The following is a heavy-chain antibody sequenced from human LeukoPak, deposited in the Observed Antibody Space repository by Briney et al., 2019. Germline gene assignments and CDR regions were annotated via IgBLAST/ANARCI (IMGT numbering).Heavy chain of an antibody. CDR2: IIPIFGTA. D-gene: IGHD3-10*01. CDR3: ARGDGSFGEFSFDY. J-gene: IGHJ4*02. CDR1: GGTFSSYA. Sequence: SVKVSCRASGGTFSSYAISWVRQAPGQVLEWMGGIIPIFGTANYAQKFQGRVTITADESTSTAYMELSSLRSEDTAVYYCARGDGSFGEFSFDYWGQGTLVTVSS. V-gene: IGHV1-69*13.